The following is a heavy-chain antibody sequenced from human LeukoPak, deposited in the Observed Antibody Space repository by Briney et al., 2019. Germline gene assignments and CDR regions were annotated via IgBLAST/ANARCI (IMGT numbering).Heavy chain of an antibody. CDR3: AHRPPPDTAMVDMYYFDY. CDR1: GFSLSTSGVG. J-gene: IGHJ4*02. V-gene: IGHV2-5*01. Sequence: SGPTLVKPTQTLTLTCTFSGFSLSTSGVGVGWIRQPPGKALEWLALIYWNDDKRYSPSLKSRLTITKDTSKNQMVLTMANLDPVDTATYYCAHRPPPDTAMVDMYYFDYWGQGTLVTVSS. CDR2: IYWNDDK. D-gene: IGHD5-18*01.